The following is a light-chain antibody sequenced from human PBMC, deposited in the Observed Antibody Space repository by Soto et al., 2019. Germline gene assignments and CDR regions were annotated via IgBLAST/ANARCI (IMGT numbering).Light chain of an antibody. CDR2: AAS. CDR3: QQSYSTPWT. CDR1: QSISSF. Sequence: DIQMTQSPCSLSASVGDRVTITCRASQSISSFLNWYQQKPGKAPKLLIYAASSLQSGVPSRFSGSRSGTDCTLTISSLQPEDFASYYCQQSYSTPWTFGQGTNVDIK. V-gene: IGKV1-39*01. J-gene: IGKJ1*01.